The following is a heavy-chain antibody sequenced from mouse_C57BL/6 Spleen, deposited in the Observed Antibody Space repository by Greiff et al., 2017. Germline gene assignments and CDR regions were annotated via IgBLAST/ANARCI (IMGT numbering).Heavy chain of an antibody. CDR1: GYSFTAST. V-gene: IGHV1-39*01. CDR3: ARWDGGKFAY. CDR2: INPNYGTT. J-gene: IGHJ3*01. D-gene: IGHD4-1*01. Sequence: LVEPGASVTISCQASGYSFTASTMNLVKPSNGKSLEWIGVINPNYGTTSYKQKFKGNATLTVDQSSIPSYMQSNSLTSEDAAVYYCARWDGGKFAYWGQGTLVTVSA.